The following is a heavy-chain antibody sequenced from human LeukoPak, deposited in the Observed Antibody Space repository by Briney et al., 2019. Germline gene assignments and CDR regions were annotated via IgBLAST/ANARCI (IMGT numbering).Heavy chain of an antibody. CDR3: ARSTPAFDY. V-gene: IGHV4-38-2*02. Sequence: ASETLSLTCTVSGYSISSAFYWGWIRLPPGKGLEWIGSIFHRGTTYYNTSLQSRVNLSMDTSKNQFSLKLSSVTAADTAVYYCARSTPAFDYWGQGTLVTVSS. D-gene: IGHD2-15*01. CDR2: IFHRGTT. J-gene: IGHJ4*02. CDR1: GYSISSAFY.